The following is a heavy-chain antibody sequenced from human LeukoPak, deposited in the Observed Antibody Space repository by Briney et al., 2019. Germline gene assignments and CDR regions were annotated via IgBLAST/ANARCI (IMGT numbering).Heavy chain of an antibody. CDR1: GFTFSSYT. CDR2: ISGSGGST. J-gene: IGHJ4*02. CDR3: ARAYYYDFSGLHY. D-gene: IGHD3-22*01. Sequence: PGGSLRLSCAASGFTFSSYTMSSVRQAPGKGLEWVSGISGSGGSTYYADSVKGRFTISRDNSKNTLYLQMNSLRAEDTAVYYCARAYYYDFSGLHYWGQGTLVTVSS. V-gene: IGHV3-23*01.